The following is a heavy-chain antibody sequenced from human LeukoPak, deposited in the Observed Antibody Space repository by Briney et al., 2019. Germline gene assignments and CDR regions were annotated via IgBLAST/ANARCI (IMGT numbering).Heavy chain of an antibody. J-gene: IGHJ4*02. D-gene: IGHD4-23*01. V-gene: IGHV3-23*01. Sequence: PGGSLRLSCAASGFTFSSYAMTWVRQAPGKGLEWVSAISGSGGSTYYADSVKGRFTISRDNSKNTLYLQMNSLRAEDTAVYYCAKDLDSITYGGYYFDYWGQGTLVTVSS. CDR3: AKDLDSITYGGYYFDY. CDR1: GFTFSSYA. CDR2: ISGSGGST.